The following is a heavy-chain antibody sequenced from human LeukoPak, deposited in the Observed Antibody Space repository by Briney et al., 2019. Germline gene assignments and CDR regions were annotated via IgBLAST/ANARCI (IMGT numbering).Heavy chain of an antibody. J-gene: IGHJ4*02. Sequence: ASAKVSCKASGYTFTGYYMHWVRQAPGQGLEWMGWINPSSGGTNYAQKFQGRVTMTRDTSISTAYMELSRPRSDDTAVYYCARWVGATLYYFDYWGQGTLVTVSS. CDR3: ARWVGATLYYFDY. CDR2: INPSSGGT. V-gene: IGHV1-2*02. D-gene: IGHD1-26*01. CDR1: GYTFTGYY.